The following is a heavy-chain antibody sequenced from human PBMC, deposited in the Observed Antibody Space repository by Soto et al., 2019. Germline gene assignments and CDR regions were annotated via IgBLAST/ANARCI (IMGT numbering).Heavy chain of an antibody. D-gene: IGHD2-15*01. CDR2: ISGSGGST. Sequence: EVQLLESGGGLVQPGGSLRLSCAASGFTFSSYAMSWVRQAPGTGLEWVSAISGSGGSTYYADSVKGRFTISRDNSQNTLYRQMNSLRAEDTAVYYCAKERVVADAFDIWGQGTMVTVSS. J-gene: IGHJ3*02. CDR1: GFTFSSYA. CDR3: AKERVVADAFDI. V-gene: IGHV3-23*01.